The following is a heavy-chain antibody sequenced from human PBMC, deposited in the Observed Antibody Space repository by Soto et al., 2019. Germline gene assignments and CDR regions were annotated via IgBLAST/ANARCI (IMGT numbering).Heavy chain of an antibody. J-gene: IGHJ5*02. CDR3: ARSNRDIVLMVYATWFEP. Sequence: SQALSLTCAISGDSVSSNSAAWNWIRQSPSRGLEWLGRTYYRSKWYNDYAVSVKSRITINPDTSKNQSSLQLNSVTPEDTAVYYCARSNRDIVLMVYATWFEPWGQGTLVTVSS. CDR1: GDSVSSNSAA. CDR2: TYYRSKWYN. V-gene: IGHV6-1*01. D-gene: IGHD2-8*01.